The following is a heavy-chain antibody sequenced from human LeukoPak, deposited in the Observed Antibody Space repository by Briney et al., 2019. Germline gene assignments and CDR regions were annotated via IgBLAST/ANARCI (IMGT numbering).Heavy chain of an antibody. CDR1: GDSVSSNSAA. V-gene: IGHV6-1*01. J-gene: IGHJ5*02. CDR2: TYYKSKWYN. D-gene: IGHD3-10*01. Sequence: SQTLSLTCAISGDSVSSNSAAWNWIRQSPTRGLEWLGRTYYKSKWYNDYAVSVKSRITISPDTSKNQVSLQLNSVTPEDTAVYYCAREKVVRGGNWFDPWGQGTLVTVSS. CDR3: AREKVVRGGNWFDP.